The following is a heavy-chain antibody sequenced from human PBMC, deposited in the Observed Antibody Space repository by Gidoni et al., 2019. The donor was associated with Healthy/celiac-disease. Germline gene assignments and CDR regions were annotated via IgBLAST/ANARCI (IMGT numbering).Heavy chain of an antibody. D-gene: IGHD3-10*01. CDR2: IIPILGIA. J-gene: IGHJ4*02. CDR1: GGTFSSYT. Sequence: QVQLVQSGAEVKKPGSSVKVSCKASGGTFSSYTISWVRQAPGQGLEWMGRIIPILGIANYAQKFQGRVTITADKSTSTAYMELSSLRSEDTAVYYCARGSMVRGVIGGSLDYWGQGTLVTVSS. CDR3: ARGSMVRGVIGGSLDY. V-gene: IGHV1-69*02.